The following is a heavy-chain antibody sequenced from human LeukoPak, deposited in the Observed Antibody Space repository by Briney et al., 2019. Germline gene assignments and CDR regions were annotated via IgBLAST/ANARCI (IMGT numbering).Heavy chain of an antibody. J-gene: IGHJ4*02. CDR2: IKSKTDGGTR. CDR3: TTSSGYSSSWSLDY. Sequence: WIRQPPGKGLEWVGRIKSKTDGGTRDYAAPVKGRFTISRDDSKNTLYLQMNSLKTEDTAVYYCTTSSGYSSSWSLDYWGQGTLVTVSS. D-gene: IGHD6-13*01. V-gene: IGHV3-15*01.